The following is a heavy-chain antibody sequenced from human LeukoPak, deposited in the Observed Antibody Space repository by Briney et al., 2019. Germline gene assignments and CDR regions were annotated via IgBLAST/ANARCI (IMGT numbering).Heavy chain of an antibody. CDR3: ARGGNYLLCDY. V-gene: IGHV3-48*03. D-gene: IGHD4-23*01. CDR1: GFTFSTYE. Sequence: PGGSLRLSCAASGFTFSTYEMNLVRQAPGKGLEWVSHISSSGTTIYYADSVKGRFTISRDNAKNSLYLQMNSLRAEDTAVYYCARGGNYLLCDYWGQGTLVTVSS. CDR2: ISSSGTTI. J-gene: IGHJ4*02.